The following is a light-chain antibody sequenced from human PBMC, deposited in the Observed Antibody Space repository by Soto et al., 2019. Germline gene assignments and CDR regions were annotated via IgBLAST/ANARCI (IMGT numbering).Light chain of an antibody. CDR1: QSVSSN. CDR2: GAS. CDR3: QQYNKWLWT. Sequence: EIVMTQSPATLSVSPGERATLSCRASQSVSSNLAWYQQKPGQTPRLLIYGASTRAIGIPARFSGSGSGTEFTITISSLQSEDFAVYYCQQYNKWLWTFGQGTNLEI. J-gene: IGKJ1*01. V-gene: IGKV3-15*01.